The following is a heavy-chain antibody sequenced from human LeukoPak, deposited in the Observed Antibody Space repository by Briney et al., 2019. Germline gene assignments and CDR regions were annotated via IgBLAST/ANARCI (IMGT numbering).Heavy chain of an antibody. V-gene: IGHV5-51*01. J-gene: IGHJ5*02. CDR3: ARRGYSGYGRESGDWFDP. D-gene: IGHD5-12*01. CDR2: IYPGDSDT. Sequence: PGESLKVSCKGSGYSFTSYWIGWVRQMPGKGLEWMGIIYPGDSDTRYSPSFQGQVTISADKSISTAYLQWSSLKASDTAMYYCARRGYSGYGRESGDWFDPWGQGTLVTVSS. CDR1: GYSFTSYW.